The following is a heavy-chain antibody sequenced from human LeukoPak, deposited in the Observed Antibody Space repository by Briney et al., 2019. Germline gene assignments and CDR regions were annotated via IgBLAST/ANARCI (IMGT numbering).Heavy chain of an antibody. D-gene: IGHD6-19*01. CDR1: GFTFSRYA. CDR2: ISGSGGST. Sequence: GGSLRLSCAASGFTFSRYAMGWVRQAPGKGLEWVSAISGSGGSTYYADSVKGRFTISRDNSKNTLYLQMNSLRAEDTAVYYCAKEPYSSGWSPFDYWGLGTLVTVSS. J-gene: IGHJ4*02. CDR3: AKEPYSSGWSPFDY. V-gene: IGHV3-23*01.